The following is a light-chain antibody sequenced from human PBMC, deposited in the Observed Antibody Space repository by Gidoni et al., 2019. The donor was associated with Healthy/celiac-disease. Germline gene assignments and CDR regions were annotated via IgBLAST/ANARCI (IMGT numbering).Light chain of an antibody. J-gene: IGKJ2*02. CDR2: AAS. CDR1: QGISSY. V-gene: IGKV1-8*01. Sequence: AIRITQPPSSLSASTGHRVTITCRASQGISSYLAWYQQKPGKAPKLLIYAASTLQSGVPSRFSGSGSGTDFTLTISCLQSEDFATYYCQQYYSYPCTFGQGTKLEIK. CDR3: QQYYSYPCT.